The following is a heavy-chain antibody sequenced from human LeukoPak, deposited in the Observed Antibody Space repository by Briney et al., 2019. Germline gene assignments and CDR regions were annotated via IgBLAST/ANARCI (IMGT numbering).Heavy chain of an antibody. Sequence: GGSLRLSCAASGFTFSSYWMSWVRQAPGKGLEWVANIKQDGSEKYYVDSVKGRFTISRDNAKNSLYLQMNSLRAEDTAVYYCARVARYSSSWGNYYYMDVWGKGTTVTISS. CDR3: ARVARYSSSWGNYYYMDV. D-gene: IGHD6-13*01. J-gene: IGHJ6*03. V-gene: IGHV3-7*01. CDR1: GFTFSSYW. CDR2: IKQDGSEK.